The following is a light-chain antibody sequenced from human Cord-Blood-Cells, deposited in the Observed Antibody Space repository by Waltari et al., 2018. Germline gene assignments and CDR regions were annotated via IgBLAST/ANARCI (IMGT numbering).Light chain of an antibody. CDR2: KAS. Sequence: DIQITQSPSTLSASVGDRVTIPCRASQSIRSWLAWYQQKPGKAAKLLIYKASSLESGVPSRFSGNGSGTEFTLTISSLQPDDFATYYCQQYNSYSRTFSQGTKVEIK. J-gene: IGKJ1*01. V-gene: IGKV1-5*03. CDR3: QQYNSYSRT. CDR1: QSIRSW.